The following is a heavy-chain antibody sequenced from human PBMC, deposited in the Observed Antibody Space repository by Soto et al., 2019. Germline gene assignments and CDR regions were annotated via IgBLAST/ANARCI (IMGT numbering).Heavy chain of an antibody. D-gene: IGHD5-12*01. Sequence: GASVTVSCKASGGTFSSYTISWVRQAPGQGLEWMGRIIPILGIANYAQKFQGRVTITADKSTSTAYMELSSLRSEDTAVYYCAREGGYDLGPWVHTDFDPWGQGTLVTVSS. CDR3: AREGGYDLGPWVHTDFDP. J-gene: IGHJ5*02. V-gene: IGHV1-69*04. CDR2: IIPILGIA. CDR1: GGTFSSYT.